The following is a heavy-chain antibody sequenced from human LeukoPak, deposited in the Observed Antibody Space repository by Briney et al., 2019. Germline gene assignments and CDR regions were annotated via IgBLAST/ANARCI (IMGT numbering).Heavy chain of an antibody. CDR2: IYTSGTT. Sequence: SETLSLTCTVSGGSISSYSWNWIRQPAGKGLEWIGRIYTSGTTTYNPSLKSRVIMSVDTSKNQFSLRLSSVTAADTAVYYCARASSGTYYYFDYWGQGTLVTVSS. D-gene: IGHD1-26*01. V-gene: IGHV4-4*07. J-gene: IGHJ4*02. CDR3: ARASSGTYYYFDY. CDR1: GGSISSYS.